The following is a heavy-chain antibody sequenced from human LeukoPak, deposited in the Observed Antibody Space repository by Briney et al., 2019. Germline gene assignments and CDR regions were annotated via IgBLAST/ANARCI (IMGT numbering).Heavy chain of an antibody. V-gene: IGHV4-59*01. D-gene: IGHD3-10*01. CDR2: IYYSGRT. J-gene: IGHJ4*02. CDR1: GGSISSYY. CDR3: ARGRPTYYYGSGLFDY. Sequence: PSETLSLTCSVSGGSISSYYWSWIRQPPGRGLEWIGYIYYSGRTSYNPSLKSRVTISVDTSKNQFSLRLSSVTAADTAVYYCARGRPTYYYGSGLFDYWGRGTLVTVSS.